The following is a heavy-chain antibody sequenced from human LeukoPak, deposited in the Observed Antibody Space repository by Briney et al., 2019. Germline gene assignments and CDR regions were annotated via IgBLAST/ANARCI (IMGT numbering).Heavy chain of an antibody. Sequence: GGSLRLSCAASGFTFSSYEMIWVRQAPGKGLEWISYITSSGGTIYYADSVKGRFTISRDNAKNSLYLQMNSLRAEDTAVYYCARESRESLDYWGQGTLVTVSS. CDR3: ARESRESLDY. V-gene: IGHV3-48*03. CDR2: ITSSGGTI. D-gene: IGHD3-10*01. CDR1: GFTFSSYE. J-gene: IGHJ4*02.